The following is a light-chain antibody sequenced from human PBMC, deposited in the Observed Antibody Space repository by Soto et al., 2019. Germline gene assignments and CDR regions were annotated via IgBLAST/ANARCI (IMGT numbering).Light chain of an antibody. CDR3: TSYAGGNYV. V-gene: IGLV2-8*01. CDR1: SSDVGGYNY. CDR2: EVN. Sequence: QSALTQPPSASGSPGQSVTISCTGTSSDVGGYNYVSWYQQHPGKVPKLMVYEVNKRPSGVPDRFSGSKSGNTASLTVAVLQAEDEADYYCTSYAGGNYVFGTGTKLTVL. J-gene: IGLJ1*01.